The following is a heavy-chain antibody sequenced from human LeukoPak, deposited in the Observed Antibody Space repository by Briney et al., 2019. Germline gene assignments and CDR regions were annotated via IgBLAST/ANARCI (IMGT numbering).Heavy chain of an antibody. J-gene: IGHJ4*02. CDR2: IYCNGDT. Sequence: SETLSLTCTVSGGSVSNSLYYWSWIRQPPGKGLEWIGYIYCNGDTNYNPSLKSRVIISIDTSSNQFSLRLNSMTAADTAVYYCARVLRAASWRSYDYWGQGSLVTVSS. CDR1: GGSVSNSLYY. V-gene: IGHV4-61*01. CDR3: ARVLRAASWRSYDY. D-gene: IGHD5-18*01.